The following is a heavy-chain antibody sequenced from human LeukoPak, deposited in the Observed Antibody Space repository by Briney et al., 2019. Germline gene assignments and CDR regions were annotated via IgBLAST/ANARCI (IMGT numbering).Heavy chain of an antibody. Sequence: GSSVKVSCKASGGTFSSYAISWVRQAPGQGLEWMGGIIPIVGTANYAQKFQGRVTITADESTSTAYMELSSLRSEDTAVYYCARHARGSGKTKWIYYFDYWGQGTLVTVSS. CDR3: ARHARGSGKTKWIYYFDY. D-gene: IGHD3-16*01. CDR2: IIPIVGTA. CDR1: GGTFSSYA. V-gene: IGHV1-69*01. J-gene: IGHJ4*02.